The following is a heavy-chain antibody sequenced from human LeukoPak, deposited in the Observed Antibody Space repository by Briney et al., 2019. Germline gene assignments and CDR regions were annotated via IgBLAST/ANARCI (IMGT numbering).Heavy chain of an antibody. CDR2: ISSSSSTI. J-gene: IGHJ4*02. Sequence: GGSLRLSCAASGFTFSSYSMNWVRQAPGKGLEWVSYISSSSSTIYYADSVKGRFTISRDNAKNSLYLQMNSLGAEDTAVYYCTTELDYWGQGTLVTVSS. CDR3: TTELDY. V-gene: IGHV3-48*04. CDR1: GFTFSSYS.